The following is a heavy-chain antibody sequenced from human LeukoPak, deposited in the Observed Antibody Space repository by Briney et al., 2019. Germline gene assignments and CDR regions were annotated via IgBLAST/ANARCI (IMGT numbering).Heavy chain of an antibody. CDR3: ARGEMATIPWFDP. J-gene: IGHJ5*02. Sequence: GASVKVSCKVSGYTLTELSMHWVRQAPGKGLEWMGGFDPEDGETIYAQKFQGRVTMTRDTSISTAYMELSRLRSDDTAVYYCARGEMATIPWFDPWGQGTLVTVSS. D-gene: IGHD5-24*01. CDR1: GYTLTELS. V-gene: IGHV1-24*01. CDR2: FDPEDGET.